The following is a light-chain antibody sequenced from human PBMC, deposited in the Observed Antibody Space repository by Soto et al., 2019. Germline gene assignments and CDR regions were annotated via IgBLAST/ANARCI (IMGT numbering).Light chain of an antibody. Sequence: DIQITQSPSTLSASIGDRVTITCRASQRIDTWLAWYQQKPGTAPKLLIYKATILQSGVPSRFSGSGSGTEFTLAISSLXPDDFATYYCQQYETFSPWTFGQGTKVDTK. CDR1: QRIDTW. CDR3: QQYETFSPWT. V-gene: IGKV1-5*03. CDR2: KAT. J-gene: IGKJ1*01.